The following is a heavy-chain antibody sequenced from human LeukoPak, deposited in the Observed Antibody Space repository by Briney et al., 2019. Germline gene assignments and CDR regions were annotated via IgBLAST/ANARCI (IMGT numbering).Heavy chain of an antibody. Sequence: SETLSLTCNVSGGSISSYHWSWIRQPAGKGLEWVGRIYNIGSTNYNPSLKSRVFISVDKSKNLLSLKLISVTAADTAVYFCARDSERPPYYYYYMDVWGRGTTVTVPS. V-gene: IGHV4-4*07. J-gene: IGHJ6*03. CDR2: IYNIGST. CDR1: GGSISSYH. CDR3: ARDSERPPYYYYYMDV. D-gene: IGHD3-10*01.